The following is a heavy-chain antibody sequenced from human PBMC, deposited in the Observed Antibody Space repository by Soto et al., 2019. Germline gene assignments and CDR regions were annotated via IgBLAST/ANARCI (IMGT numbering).Heavy chain of an antibody. V-gene: IGHV3-30*18. Sequence: PGGSLRLSCAASGFTFSSYGMHWVRQAPGKGLEWVAVISYDGSNKYYADSVKGRFTISRDNSKNTLYLQMNSLRAEDTAVYYCAKDGNSSSWLRYYYYYGMDVWGQGTTVTVS. J-gene: IGHJ6*02. CDR1: GFTFSSYG. CDR3: AKDGNSSSWLRYYYYYGMDV. D-gene: IGHD6-13*01. CDR2: ISYDGSNK.